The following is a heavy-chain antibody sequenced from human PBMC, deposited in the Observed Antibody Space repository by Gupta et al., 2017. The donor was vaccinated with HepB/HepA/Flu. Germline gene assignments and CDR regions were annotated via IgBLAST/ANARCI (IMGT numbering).Heavy chain of an antibody. CDR1: GGSFSGYY. CDR3: ARGLPVCGASANNWLGP. D-gene: IGHD1-26*01. Sequence: QVQLQQWGAGLLKPSETRSLTCAVYGGSFSGYYWSWIRLPPGKGLGWLGEINHSGSTEYKPYHKWRITISVETSQKQVSLKVNAVAAAEQAVEKCARGLPVCGASANNWLGPGSHGTLVT. CDR2: INHSGST. J-gene: IGHJ5*02. V-gene: IGHV4-34*01.